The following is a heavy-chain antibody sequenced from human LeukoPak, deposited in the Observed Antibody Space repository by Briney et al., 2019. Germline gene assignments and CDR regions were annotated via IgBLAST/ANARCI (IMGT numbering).Heavy chain of an antibody. CDR2: INHSGST. J-gene: IGHJ4*02. Sequence: PSETLSLTCAVYGGSFSGYYWSWIRQPPGKGLEWIGEINHSGSTNYNPSLKSRVTISVDTSKNQFSLKLSSVIAADTAVYYCARGRYCSSTSCYGMDYWGQGTLVTVSS. CDR3: ARGRYCSSTSCYGMDY. V-gene: IGHV4-34*01. D-gene: IGHD2-2*01. CDR1: GGSFSGYY.